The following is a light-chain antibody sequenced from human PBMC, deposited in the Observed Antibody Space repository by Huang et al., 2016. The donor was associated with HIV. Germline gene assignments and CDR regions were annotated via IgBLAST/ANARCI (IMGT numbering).Light chain of an antibody. CDR1: QSVSSN. CDR2: DAS. V-gene: IGKV3-15*01. J-gene: IGKJ2*01. Sequence: EIVMTQSPATLSVSPGERATLSCRASQSVSSNLAWYRKKPGQAPRLLLYDASTRATDIPARFSGSGSGTEFTLTISSLQSEDFAVYYCQHYNNWPPRYTFGQGTKLE. CDR3: QHYNNWPPRYT.